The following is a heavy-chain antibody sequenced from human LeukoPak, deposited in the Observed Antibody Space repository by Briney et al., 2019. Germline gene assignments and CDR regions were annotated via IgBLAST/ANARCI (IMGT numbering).Heavy chain of an antibody. CDR3: TTQVPLTIFGVVIGSYYFDY. CDR1: GFTFSNAW. D-gene: IGHD3-3*01. V-gene: IGHV3-15*01. Sequence: GGSLRLSCAASGFTFSNAWMSWVRQAPGKGLEWVGRIKSKTDGGTTDYAAPVKGRFTISRDDSKNTLYLQMNSLKTEDTAVYYCTTQVPLTIFGVVIGSYYFDYWGQGTLVTVSS. J-gene: IGHJ4*02. CDR2: IKSKTDGGTT.